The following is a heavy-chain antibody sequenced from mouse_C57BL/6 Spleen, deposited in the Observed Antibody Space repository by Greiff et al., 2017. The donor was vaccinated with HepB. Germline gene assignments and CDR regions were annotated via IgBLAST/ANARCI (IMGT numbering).Heavy chain of an antibody. J-gene: IGHJ4*01. CDR3: ARKGLRRGYAMDY. CDR1: GFSLTSYG. Sequence: VQLVESGPGLVQPSQRLSITCTVSGFSLTSYGVHWVRQSPGKGLEWLGVIWSGGSTDYNAAIISRLSISKDNSKSQVFFKMNSLQADDTAIYYCARKGLRRGYAMDYWGQGTSATGSS. V-gene: IGHV2-2*01. CDR2: IWSGGST. D-gene: IGHD2-4*01.